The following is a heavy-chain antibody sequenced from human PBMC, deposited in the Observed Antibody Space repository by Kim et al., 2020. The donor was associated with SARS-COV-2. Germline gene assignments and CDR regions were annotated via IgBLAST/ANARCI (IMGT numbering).Heavy chain of an antibody. CDR1: GFTFSDYY. J-gene: IGHJ6*01. CDR2: ISSSSSYT. V-gene: IGHV3-11*05. CDR3: ARVGYDYFWGSYRDYYYYYGMDV. D-gene: IGHD3-16*02. Sequence: GGSLRLSCAASGFTFSDYYMSWIRQAPGKGLEGVSYISSSSSYTNYADSVKGRFPISRDNAKNSLYLQMNSLRAEDTAVYYCARVGYDYFWGSYRDYYYYYGMDVWGQGTTVTVSS.